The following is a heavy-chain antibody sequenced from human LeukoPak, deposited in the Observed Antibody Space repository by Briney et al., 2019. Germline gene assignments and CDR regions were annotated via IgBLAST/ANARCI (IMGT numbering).Heavy chain of an antibody. CDR1: GYTFTSYG. D-gene: IGHD3/OR15-3a*01. CDR3: ASDLVCTVNCKDS. CDR2: ISAYNGNT. Sequence: ASVKVSCKASGYTFTSYGISWVRQAPGQGLEWMGWISAYNGNTNYAQKLQGRVTITTDESTSTAYMELSSLTSEDTAVYFCASDLVCTVNCKDSWGQGTLVTVSS. V-gene: IGHV1-18*01. J-gene: IGHJ4*02.